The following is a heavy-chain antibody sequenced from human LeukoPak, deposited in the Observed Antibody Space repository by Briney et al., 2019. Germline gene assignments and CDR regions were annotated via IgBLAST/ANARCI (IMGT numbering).Heavy chain of an antibody. D-gene: IGHD1-26*01. Sequence: SETLSLTCTVSGGSISSSSYYWGWIRQPPGKGLEWIGSIYYSGSTNYNPSLKSRVTISVDTSKNQFSLKLSSVTAADTAVYYCARSVGATHYWGQGTLVTVSS. J-gene: IGHJ4*02. CDR3: ARSVGATHY. CDR1: GGSISSSSYY. V-gene: IGHV4-39*07. CDR2: IYYSGST.